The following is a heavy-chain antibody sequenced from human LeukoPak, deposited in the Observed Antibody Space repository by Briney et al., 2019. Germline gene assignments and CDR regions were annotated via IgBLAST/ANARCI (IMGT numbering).Heavy chain of an antibody. D-gene: IGHD6-13*01. Sequence: GESLKISCKGSGYSFTNYWIGWVRQMPGKGLEWMGIIYPGDSDTRYSPSFQGQVTISADKSISTAYLQWSSLKASDTAMYYCARRYSSSWYEGNYFDYWGQGTLVTVSS. V-gene: IGHV5-51*01. CDR3: ARRYSSSWYEGNYFDY. J-gene: IGHJ4*02. CDR2: IYPGDSDT. CDR1: GYSFTNYW.